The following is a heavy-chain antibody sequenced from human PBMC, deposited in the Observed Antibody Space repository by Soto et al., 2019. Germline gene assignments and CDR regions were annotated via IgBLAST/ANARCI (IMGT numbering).Heavy chain of an antibody. J-gene: IGHJ3*02. V-gene: IGHV3-53*01. D-gene: IGHD1-26*01. Sequence: GGSLRLSCAASGFTVSSNYMSWVRQAPGKGLEWVSVIYSGGSTYYAATVKSRFTISRDNSKNTLYLQMNSLRAEDTAVYYCAREVGVAGGSGAFDIWGQGTMVTVSS. CDR1: GFTVSSNY. CDR3: AREVGVAGGSGAFDI. CDR2: IYSGGST.